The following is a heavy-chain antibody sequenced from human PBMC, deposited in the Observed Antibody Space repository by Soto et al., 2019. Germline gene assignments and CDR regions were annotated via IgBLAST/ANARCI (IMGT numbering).Heavy chain of an antibody. CDR1: GFTFSSYA. CDR2: ISGSGGST. Sequence: EVQLLESGGGLVQPGGSLRLSCAASGFTFSSYAMSWVRQAPGKGLEWVSAISGSGGSTYYADSVKGRFTISRDNSKNTLYLQMNSLRAEYTAVYYCAKGLVNRYSGYAWGQGTLVTVSS. CDR3: AKGLVNRYSGYA. D-gene: IGHD5-12*01. J-gene: IGHJ4*02. V-gene: IGHV3-23*01.